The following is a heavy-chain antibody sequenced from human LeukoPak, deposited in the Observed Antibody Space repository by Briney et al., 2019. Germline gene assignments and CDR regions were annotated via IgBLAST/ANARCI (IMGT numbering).Heavy chain of an antibody. D-gene: IGHD3-16*01. V-gene: IGHV1-3*01. J-gene: IGHJ6*02. CDR3: ARGGSAQDYYYYYGMDV. CDR2: INAGNGNT. Sequence: ASVKVSCKASGYTFTSYAMHWVRQAPGQRLEWMGWINAGNGNTKYSQKFQGRVTITRDTSASTAYMELSSLRSEDTAVYYCARGGSAQDYYYYYGMDVWGQGTTVTVSS. CDR1: GYTFTSYA.